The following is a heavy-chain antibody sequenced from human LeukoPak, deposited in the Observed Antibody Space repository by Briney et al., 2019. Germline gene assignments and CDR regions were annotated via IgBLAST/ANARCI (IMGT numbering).Heavy chain of an antibody. V-gene: IGHV4-59*08. CDR1: GGSISSYY. Sequence: SETLSLTCTVSGGSISSYYWSWIRKPPGKGLEWIGLIYYIGITNYNPSLKSRVTISVDTSKNQFSLKLSSVTAADTAVYYCARHAMSSSWYRDAFDIWGQGTMVTVSS. J-gene: IGHJ3*02. D-gene: IGHD6-13*01. CDR2: IYYIGIT. CDR3: ARHAMSSSWYRDAFDI.